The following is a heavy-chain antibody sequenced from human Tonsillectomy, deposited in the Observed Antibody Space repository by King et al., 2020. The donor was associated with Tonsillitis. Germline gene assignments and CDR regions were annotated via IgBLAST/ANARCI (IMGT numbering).Heavy chain of an antibody. D-gene: IGHD1-26*01. V-gene: IGHV4-39*01. Sequence: LQLQESGPGVVKPSETLSLTCTVSGGSISSSDHYWAWIRQPPGKGLYWIGYMYYSGTIFYNPSLKSRVTISGGTSENRFSLKLSSVTAADTAVYFCARSVSGSFDYWGQGALVTVSS. CDR2: MYYSGTI. CDR3: ARSVSGSFDY. CDR1: GGSISSSDHY. J-gene: IGHJ4*02.